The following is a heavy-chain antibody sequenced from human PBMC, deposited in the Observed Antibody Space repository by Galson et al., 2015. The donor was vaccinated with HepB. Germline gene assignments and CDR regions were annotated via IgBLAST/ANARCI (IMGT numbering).Heavy chain of an antibody. J-gene: IGHJ2*01. D-gene: IGHD3-22*01. CDR1: GGTFSSYT. V-gene: IGHV1-69*04. Sequence: SVKVSCKASGGTFSSYTISWVRQAPGQGLEWMGRIIPILGIANYAQKFQGRVTITADKSTSTAYMELSSLRSEDTAVYYCARDPSSGQAGAYFDLWGRGTLVTVSS. CDR3: ARDPSSGQAGAYFDL. CDR2: IIPILGIA.